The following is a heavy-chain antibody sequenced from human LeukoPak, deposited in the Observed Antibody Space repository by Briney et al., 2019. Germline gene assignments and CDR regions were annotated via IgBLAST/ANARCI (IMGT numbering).Heavy chain of an antibody. CDR2: INLNRGGT. Sequence: GSVTVSCKASAYTFTSYYMHWLRQAPGQGLEWMGWINLNRGGTNYAQKFQGRVTITRHTSTSTAYMDLSRLRSDDPAVYYCARDLGAHLGVVYAFDIWGQGTMVSDSS. J-gene: IGHJ3*02. D-gene: IGHD3-3*01. V-gene: IGHV1-2*02. CDR1: AYTFTSYY. CDR3: ARDLGAHLGVVYAFDI.